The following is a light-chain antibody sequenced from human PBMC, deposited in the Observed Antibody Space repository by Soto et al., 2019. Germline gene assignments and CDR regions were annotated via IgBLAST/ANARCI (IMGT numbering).Light chain of an antibody. V-gene: IGLV2-8*01. CDR3: SSYAGNNDLV. Sequence: QSVLTQPPSASGSLGQSVTISCTGTSSDVGGYKYVSWYQQHPGKAPKVMIYEVTKRPSGVPDRFSGSKSGNTASPTVSGLQAEDEADYYCSSYAGNNDLVFGGGTKVTVL. CDR1: SSDVGGYKY. CDR2: EVT. J-gene: IGLJ3*02.